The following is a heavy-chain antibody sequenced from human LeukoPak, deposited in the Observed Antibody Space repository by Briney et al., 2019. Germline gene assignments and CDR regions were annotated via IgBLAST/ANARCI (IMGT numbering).Heavy chain of an antibody. D-gene: IGHD6-19*01. J-gene: IGHJ4*02. CDR3: ARQYGSGSSISPDFDY. CDR1: GYDFTHRNYW. V-gene: IGHV5-10-1*01. Sequence: GESLKISCRASGYDFTHRNYWITWVRQMPGKGLEWMGRIDPSDSYSDYSPSFQGHVTVSVDKSISTAYLEWSSLKASDTAMYYCARQYGSGSSISPDFDYWGQGTLVTVSS. CDR2: IDPSDSYS.